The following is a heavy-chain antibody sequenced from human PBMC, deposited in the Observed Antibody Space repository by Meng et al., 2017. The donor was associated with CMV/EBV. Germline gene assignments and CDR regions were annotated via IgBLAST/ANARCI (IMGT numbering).Heavy chain of an antibody. V-gene: IGHV4-61*01. CDR3: ARDPIVLITLDGHGAGRFTEASVKRPV. J-gene: IGHJ6*02. D-gene: IGHD2-8*01. CDR2: IYYSGST. CDR1: GGSVSSGSYC. Sequence: GSLRLSCTVSGGSVSSGSYCWSWIRQPPGKGLEWIGYIYYSGSTNYNPSLKSRVTISVDTSKNQFSLKLSSVTAADTAVYYCARDPIVLITLDGHGAGRFTEASVKRPVWGQETTVTVSS.